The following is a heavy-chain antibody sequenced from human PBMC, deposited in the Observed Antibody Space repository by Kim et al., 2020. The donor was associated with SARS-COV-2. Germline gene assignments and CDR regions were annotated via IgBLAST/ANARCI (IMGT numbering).Heavy chain of an antibody. CDR1: GGSFSGYY. J-gene: IGHJ6*02. D-gene: IGHD3-3*01. Sequence: SETLSLTCAVYGGSFSGYYWSWIRQPPGKGLEWIGEINHSGSTNYNPSLKSRVTISVDTSKNQFSLKLSSVTAADTAVYYCARGHRFLEWLLDYYYYGMDVWGQGTTVTVSS. CDR3: ARGHRFLEWLLDYYYYGMDV. CDR2: INHSGST. V-gene: IGHV4-34*01.